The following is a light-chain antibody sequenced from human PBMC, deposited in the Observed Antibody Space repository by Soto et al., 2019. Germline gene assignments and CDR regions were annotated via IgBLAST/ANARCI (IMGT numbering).Light chain of an antibody. J-gene: IGKJ1*01. CDR3: LQYNGYYRT. Sequence: DIQMTQSPSTLSASVGDRVTITCRASQSISSWLAWYQQKPGKAPKLLIYRASSLESGVPSRFSGSGSGTEFSLTISSLQSDDFATYYCLQYNGYYRTFGQGTKVDI. CDR1: QSISSW. CDR2: RAS. V-gene: IGKV1-5*03.